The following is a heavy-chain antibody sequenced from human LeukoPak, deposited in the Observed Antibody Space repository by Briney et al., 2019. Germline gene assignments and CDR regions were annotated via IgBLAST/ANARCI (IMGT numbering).Heavy chain of an antibody. CDR3: ARALLSYDFLTGYPASGFDY. Sequence: ASVKVSCKASGGTFSSYAISWVRQAPGQGLEWMGGIIPIFGTANYAQKFQGRVTITADKSTSTAYMELSSLRSEDTAVYYCARALLSYDFLTGYPASGFDYWGQGTLVTVPS. V-gene: IGHV1-69*06. D-gene: IGHD3-9*01. CDR2: IIPIFGTA. J-gene: IGHJ4*02. CDR1: GGTFSSYA.